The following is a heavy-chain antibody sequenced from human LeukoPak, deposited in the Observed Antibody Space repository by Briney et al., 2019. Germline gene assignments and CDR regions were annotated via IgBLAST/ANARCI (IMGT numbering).Heavy chain of an antibody. CDR3: ASRYNWNHFDY. Sequence: GGSLRLSCAASGFTFSSSAMSWVRQAPGKGLERVSTITSSGASTYYADSVKGRFTISRDNSKNTLYLQMNSLTAEDTAIYYCASRYNWNHFDYWGHGTLVTVSS. CDR1: GFTFSSSA. D-gene: IGHD1-20*01. V-gene: IGHV3-23*01. CDR2: ITSSGAST. J-gene: IGHJ4*01.